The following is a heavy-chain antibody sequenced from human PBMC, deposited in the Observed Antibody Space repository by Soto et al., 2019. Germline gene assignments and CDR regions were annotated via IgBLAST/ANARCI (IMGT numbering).Heavy chain of an antibody. CDR1: GFTFSSFW. CDR2: ISGDGNNA. D-gene: IGHD3-3*01. V-gene: IGHV3-74*01. J-gene: IGHJ4*02. Sequence: EVQLVESGGGIVQPGGSLRLSCAASGFTFSSFWMHWVRQAPGKGLVWVSRISGDGNNAVYADSVKGRFTVSRDNAKNTLDLQMNSLTTDATALYSCVRNRGTFLRDGVDFWGPGIMVTVSS. CDR3: VRNRGTFLRDGVDF.